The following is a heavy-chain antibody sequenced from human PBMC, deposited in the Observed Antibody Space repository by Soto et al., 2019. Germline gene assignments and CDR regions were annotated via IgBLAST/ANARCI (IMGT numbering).Heavy chain of an antibody. CDR3: ARVSALDYMDV. J-gene: IGHJ6*03. V-gene: IGHV3-33*01. CDR1: GFTSSSYR. Sequence: AGTGFTSSSYRMHWVRQAPGKGLEWVAVIWYDGSNKYNADSVKGRFTISRDNSKNTLYLQMKSLRGEGTAVYYCARVSALDYMDVWGKGTTVTVSS. CDR2: IWYDGSNK.